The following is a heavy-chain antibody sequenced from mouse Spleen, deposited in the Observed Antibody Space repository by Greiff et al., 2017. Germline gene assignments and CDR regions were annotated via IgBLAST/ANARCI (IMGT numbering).Heavy chain of an antibody. CDR2: ISSGSSTI. CDR3: AREGGLRLAMDY. Sequence: DVKLVESGGGLVQPGGSRKLSCAASGFTFSSFGMHWVRQAPEKGLEWVAYISSGSSTIYYADTVKGRFTISRDNPKNTLFLQMTSLRSEDTAMYYCAREGGLRLAMDYWGQGTSVTVSS. CDR1: GFTFSSFG. V-gene: IGHV5-17*02. D-gene: IGHD2-2*01. J-gene: IGHJ4*01.